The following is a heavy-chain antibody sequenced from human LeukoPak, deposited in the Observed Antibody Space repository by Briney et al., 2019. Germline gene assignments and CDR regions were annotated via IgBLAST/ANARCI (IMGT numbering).Heavy chain of an antibody. Sequence: GGSLRLSCAASGFTFSDYDMHWVRQGTGKGLEWVSAIHTAGDTHYSGSVRGRFTITRDNAKNSLYLQMNSLRAGDTAVYYCSRGGPLAGYSYDYWGQGTLVTVSS. V-gene: IGHV3-13*01. D-gene: IGHD3-22*01. CDR2: IHTAGDT. CDR3: SRGGPLAGYSYDY. J-gene: IGHJ4*02. CDR1: GFTFSDYD.